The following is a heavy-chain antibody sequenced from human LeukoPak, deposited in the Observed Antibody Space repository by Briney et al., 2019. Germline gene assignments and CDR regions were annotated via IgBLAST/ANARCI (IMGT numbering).Heavy chain of an antibody. CDR1: GYTFISCG. Sequence: SVKVSCKASGYTFISCGISWVRQAPGQGREGMGWISAYNGNTNYAQKLQGRVTMTRDTSTSTAYMELGSMRSADTAVYYCARDFSSGWDLFDYWGQGTLVTVYS. CDR3: ARDFSSGWDLFDY. J-gene: IGHJ4*02. V-gene: IGHV1-18*01. D-gene: IGHD1-26*01. CDR2: ISAYNGNT.